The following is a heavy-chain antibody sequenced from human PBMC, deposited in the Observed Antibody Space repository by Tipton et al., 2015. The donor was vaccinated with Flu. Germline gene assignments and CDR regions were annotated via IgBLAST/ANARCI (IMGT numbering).Heavy chain of an antibody. V-gene: IGHV4-39*07. J-gene: IGHJ3*02. CDR2: VYYTGGT. Sequence: QVQLVQSGPEVKPSETLSLTCTVSGGSIGVTTYYWGWIRQPPGKGLEYIGSVYYTGGTYFNPSLKSRVTVSIDTSKKQFSLKLNSVTAADTAVYYCARLSLSFNAFDIWGQGTTVIVSS. D-gene: IGHD2/OR15-2a*01. CDR1: GGSIGVTTYY. CDR3: ARLSLSFNAFDI.